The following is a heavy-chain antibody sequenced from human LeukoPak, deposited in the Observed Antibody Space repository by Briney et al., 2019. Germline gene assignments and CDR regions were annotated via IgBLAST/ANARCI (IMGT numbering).Heavy chain of an antibody. CDR3: AKDRDLEAPSYRYFDY. Sequence: SGGSLRLSCAASGFTFSSYGMHWVRQAPGKGLEWVVVIWYDGSNKYYADSVKGRFTISRDNSKNTLYLQMNSLRAEDTAVYYCAKDRDLEAPSYRYFDYWGQGTLVTVSS. CDR2: IWYDGSNK. J-gene: IGHJ4*02. V-gene: IGHV3-33*06. D-gene: IGHD1-14*01. CDR1: GFTFSSYG.